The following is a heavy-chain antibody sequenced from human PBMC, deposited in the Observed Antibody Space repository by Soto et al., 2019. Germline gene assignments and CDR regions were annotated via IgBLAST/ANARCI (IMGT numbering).Heavy chain of an antibody. Sequence: SETLSLTCTVSGGSVSNSNYYWGWIRQSPGKGLEWIGYIYTSRTTYYNPSLRSRVTISGDTSKNQFSLKLNSVTAADTAVYYCARTEASSWSFSYYGMDVWGQGTAVTVAS. V-gene: IGHV4-39*07. CDR1: GGSVSNSNYY. CDR2: IYTSRTT. CDR3: ARTEASSWSFSYYGMDV. D-gene: IGHD6-13*01. J-gene: IGHJ6*02.